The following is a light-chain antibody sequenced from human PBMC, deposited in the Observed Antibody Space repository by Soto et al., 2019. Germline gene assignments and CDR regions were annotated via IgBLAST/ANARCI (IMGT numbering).Light chain of an antibody. Sequence: EIVLAQSPGTLSLSPGERVTLSCRASQSVTNSFLAWYQQKPGQAPRLLIYGASRRATGIPDRFTGSGSGTDFTLTISRLEPEDFAVYYCQQYVSSPGAFGQGTTLEI. J-gene: IGKJ1*01. V-gene: IGKV3-20*01. CDR1: QSVTNSF. CDR2: GAS. CDR3: QQYVSSPGA.